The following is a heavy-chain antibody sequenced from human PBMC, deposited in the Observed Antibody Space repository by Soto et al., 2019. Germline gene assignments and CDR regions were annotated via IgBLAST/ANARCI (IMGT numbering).Heavy chain of an antibody. CDR3: ETAMTGSFY. J-gene: IGHJ4*02. CDR1: GVIFYTHS. Sequence: EGPLTLSCAAPGVIFYTHSMNSVRQAQGKGLEWISYISGSSNEIYYADSVKGRFNISRDNAKNSLYLKMNSLRVEETAVYYYETAMTGSFYCGQ. D-gene: IGHD3-10*01. CDR2: ISGSSNEI. V-gene: IGHV3-48*01.